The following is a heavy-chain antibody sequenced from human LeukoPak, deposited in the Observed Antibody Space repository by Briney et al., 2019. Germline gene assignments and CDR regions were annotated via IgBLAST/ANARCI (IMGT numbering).Heavy chain of an antibody. CDR1: GFIFNNYG. Sequence: GGSLRLSCAASGFIFNNYGLIWVRQAPGKGLEWVSAISNDGGGTNYADFVKGRFTVSRDNSKNTLFLQLNSLRAEDTALYSWAKGSSGYFVDLWRRGTMVTVRS. CDR2: ISNDGGGT. D-gene: IGHD3-22*01. J-gene: IGHJ5*02. CDR3: AKGSSGYFVDL. V-gene: IGHV3-23*01.